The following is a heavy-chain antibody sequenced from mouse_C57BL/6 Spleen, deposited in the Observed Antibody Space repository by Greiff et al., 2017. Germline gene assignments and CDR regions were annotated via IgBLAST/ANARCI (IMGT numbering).Heavy chain of an antibody. J-gene: IGHJ4*01. CDR3: TRGYDFYAMDY. V-gene: IGHV1-15*01. CDR1: GYTFTDYE. D-gene: IGHD2-2*01. CDR2: IDPETGGT. Sequence: SGAELVRPGASVTLSCKASGYTFTDYEMHWVKQTPVHGLEWIGAIDPETGGTAYNQKFKGKAILTADKSSSTAYMELRSLTSEDSAVYYCTRGYDFYAMDYWGQGTSVTVSS.